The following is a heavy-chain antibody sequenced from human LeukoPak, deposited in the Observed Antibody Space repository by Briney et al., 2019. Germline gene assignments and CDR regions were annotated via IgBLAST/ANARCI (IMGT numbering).Heavy chain of an antibody. CDR3: ARQRGYHYDSTTNRFSDL. CDR2: IYYSGIT. J-gene: IGHJ5*02. CDR1: GGSISSSSYY. V-gene: IGHV4-39*01. Sequence: SETLSLTCTVSGGSISSSSYYWGWIRQPPGKGLEWIGSIYYSGITYYNPSLKSRVTISVDTSKNQFSLRLSSVTAADAAVYYCARQRGYHYDSTTNRFSDLWGQGTRVTVSS. D-gene: IGHD3-22*01.